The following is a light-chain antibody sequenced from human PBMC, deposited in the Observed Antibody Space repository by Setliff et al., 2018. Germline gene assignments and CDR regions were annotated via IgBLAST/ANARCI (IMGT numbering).Light chain of an antibody. CDR1: SSDVGTYNY. CDR3: SSYAGNNNVI. J-gene: IGLJ2*01. Sequence: QSALAQPPSASGSPGQSVTLSCTGTSSDVGTYNYVSWYQQHPGKAPKLMIYEVTTRPSGVADRFSGSKSGNTASLTVSGLQAEDEADYYCSSYAGNNNVIFGGGTKVTVL. CDR2: EVT. V-gene: IGLV2-8*01.